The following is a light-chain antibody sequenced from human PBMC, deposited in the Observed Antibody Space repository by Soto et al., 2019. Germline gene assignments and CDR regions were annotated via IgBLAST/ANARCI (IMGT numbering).Light chain of an antibody. Sequence: PGARAILSCRASQSVSTFFAWYQQKPGQAPRLLIYDASKRATGIPARFSGSGSGPDFTLTISSLEPEDFAVHYCQHRFNWPLTFGGGTTVELK. J-gene: IGKJ4*01. V-gene: IGKV3-11*01. CDR1: QSVSTF. CDR2: DAS. CDR3: QHRFNWPLT.